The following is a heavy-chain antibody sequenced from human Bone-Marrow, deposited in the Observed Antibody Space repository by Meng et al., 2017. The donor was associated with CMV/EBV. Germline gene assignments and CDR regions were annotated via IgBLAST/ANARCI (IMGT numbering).Heavy chain of an antibody. Sequence: SCATSGFTFSSVSMNWFRKAPGKGLDWVSIIGTTVGRYYAPSVAGRFTTSRDSYKSTLYLQMNSLRPEDTAIYHCAKARETTWERLPLNDWGQGTPVTVSS. D-gene: IGHD1-1*01. J-gene: IGHJ4*02. CDR1: GFTFSSVS. CDR3: AKARETTWERLPLND. CDR2: IGTTVGR. V-gene: IGHV3-23*01.